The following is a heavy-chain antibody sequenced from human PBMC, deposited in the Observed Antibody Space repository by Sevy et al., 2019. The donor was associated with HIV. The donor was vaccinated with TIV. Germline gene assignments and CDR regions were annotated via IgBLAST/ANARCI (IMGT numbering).Heavy chain of an antibody. Sequence: GGSLRLSCAASGFTFSNFAMHWVRQAPGKGLEWVAVISYDGSNKYYADSVKGRFTISRDNSKNTLYLQMNSLRPEDTAVYYCARYKTGRKTYYYDSSGPGVGAFDIWGQGTMVTVSS. V-gene: IGHV3-30-3*01. CDR3: ARYKTGRKTYYYDSSGPGVGAFDI. D-gene: IGHD3-22*01. CDR2: ISYDGSNK. CDR1: GFTFSNFA. J-gene: IGHJ3*02.